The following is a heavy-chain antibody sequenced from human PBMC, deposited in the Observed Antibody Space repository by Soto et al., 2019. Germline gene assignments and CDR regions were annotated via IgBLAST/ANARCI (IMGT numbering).Heavy chain of an antibody. D-gene: IGHD3-3*01. CDR3: ARLRFLDYYSMDV. CDR2: IDPSDSYT. J-gene: IGHJ6*02. V-gene: IGHV5-10-1*01. Sequence: GESLKISCNGSGYSFTIYWINWVRQMPGKGLEWMGRIDPSDSYTNYSPSFQGHVTISVDKSISTAYLQWSSLKASDTAMYYCARLRFLDYYSMDVWGQGTTVTVSS. CDR1: GYSFTIYW.